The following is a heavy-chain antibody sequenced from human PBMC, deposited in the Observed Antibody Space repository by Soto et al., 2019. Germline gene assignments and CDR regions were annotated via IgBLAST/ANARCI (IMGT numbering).Heavy chain of an antibody. V-gene: IGHV2-5*02. CDR2: IYWDDDK. J-gene: IGHJ6*02. CDR3: AYLPCSGGSCYWFSFSGMDV. CDR1: GFSLSTSGVG. Sequence: QITLKESGPTLVKPTQTLTLTCTFSGFSLSTSGVGVAWIRQPPGKALEWLALIYWDDDKRYRPSLESRLTITKDTTKNLVVLTMTNMDSVYTATYYCAYLPCSGGSCYWFSFSGMDVWGQGTTVTVSS. D-gene: IGHD2-15*01.